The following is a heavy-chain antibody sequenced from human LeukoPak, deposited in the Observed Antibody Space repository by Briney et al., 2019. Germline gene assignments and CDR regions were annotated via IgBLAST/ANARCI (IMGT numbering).Heavy chain of an antibody. J-gene: IGHJ6*02. V-gene: IGHV3-30-3*01. CDR3: ARVRTPYHSSSARYYYYYYGMDV. CDR2: ISYDGSNK. Sequence: GGYLRLSCAASGFTFSSYAMHWVRQAPGKGLEWVAVISYDGSNKYYADSVKGRFTISRDNSKNTLYLQMNSLRAEDTAVYYCARVRTPYHSSSARYYYYYYGMDVWGQGTTVTVSS. CDR1: GFTFSSYA. D-gene: IGHD6-13*01.